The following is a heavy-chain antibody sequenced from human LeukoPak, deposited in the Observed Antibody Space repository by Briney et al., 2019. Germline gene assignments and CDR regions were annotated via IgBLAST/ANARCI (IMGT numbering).Heavy chain of an antibody. Sequence: PSETLSLTCTVSGGSISSSSYYWGWIRQPPGKGLEWIGSIYYSGSTYYNPSLKSRVTISVDTSKNQFSLKLGSVTAADTAVYYCAREKSTVGDAFDIWGQGTMVTVSS. D-gene: IGHD4-17*01. J-gene: IGHJ3*02. CDR2: IYYSGST. V-gene: IGHV4-39*07. CDR1: GGSISSSSYY. CDR3: AREKSTVGDAFDI.